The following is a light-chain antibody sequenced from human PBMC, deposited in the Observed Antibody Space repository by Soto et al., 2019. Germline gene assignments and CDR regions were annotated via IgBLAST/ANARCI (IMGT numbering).Light chain of an antibody. CDR3: AAWDDSLNVLV. V-gene: IGLV1-44*01. CDR1: SSNIGSKS. J-gene: IGLJ2*01. Sequence: QSVLTQPPSVSGTPGQRVTISCSGSSSNIGSKSVSWYQHLPQTAPKLLIYSNNQWPSGVPDRFSGSKSGTSASLAISGLQSDDETQYYCAAWDDSLNVLVFGGGTKLTVL. CDR2: SNN.